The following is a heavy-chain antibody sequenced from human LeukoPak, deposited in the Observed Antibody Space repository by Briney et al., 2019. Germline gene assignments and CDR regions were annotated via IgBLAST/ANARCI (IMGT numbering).Heavy chain of an antibody. J-gene: IGHJ4*02. D-gene: IGHD3-10*01. V-gene: IGHV4-34*01. CDR3: ASLLSFYGSGSYRDY. CDR1: GGSFSGYY. CDR2: INHSGST. Sequence: PSETLSLTCAVYGGSFSGYYWSWIRQPPGKGLEWIGEINHSGSTNYNPSLKSRVTISVDTSKNQFSLKLSSVTAADTAVYYCASLLSFYGSGSYRDYWGQGTLVTVSS.